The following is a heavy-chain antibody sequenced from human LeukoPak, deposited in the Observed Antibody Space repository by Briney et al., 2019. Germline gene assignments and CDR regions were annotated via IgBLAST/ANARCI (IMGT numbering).Heavy chain of an antibody. CDR1: GFTFDDYA. J-gene: IGHJ4*02. D-gene: IGHD3-3*01. CDR3: AKDKLRMSYYDFWSGYSHFDY. V-gene: IGHV3-9*01. Sequence: PGGSLRLSCAASGFTFDDYAMHWVRQAPGKGLEWVSGISWNSGNIGYADSVKGRFTISRDNAKNTLYLQMNSLRAEDTAVYYCAKDKLRMSYYDFWSGYSHFDYWGQGTLVTVSS. CDR2: ISWNSGNI.